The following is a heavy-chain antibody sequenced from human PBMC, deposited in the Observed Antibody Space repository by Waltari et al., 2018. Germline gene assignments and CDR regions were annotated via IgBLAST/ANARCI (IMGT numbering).Heavy chain of an antibody. J-gene: IGHJ4*02. CDR2: IKQDGSEK. CDR1: GFTLSSFW. CDR3: ATSGWYCFDY. D-gene: IGHD6-19*01. Sequence: EVQLVESGGGLVQPGGSLRLSCAASGFTLSSFWMNWVRQTPGKWLWWGGGIKQDGSEKYYADSVKGRFTISRDNAKNSLYLQMNSLRAEDTAVYYCATSGWYCFDYWGQGTLVTVSS. V-gene: IGHV3-7*01.